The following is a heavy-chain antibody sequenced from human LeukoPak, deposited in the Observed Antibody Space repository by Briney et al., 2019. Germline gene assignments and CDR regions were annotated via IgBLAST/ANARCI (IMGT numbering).Heavy chain of an antibody. Sequence: GESLKISCKGSGYRFTNYWIGWVRQMPGKGLELMGIIYPGDSDTRYSPSFQGHVTLSADKSISTAYLQWSSLEASDTAMYYCARPDCSGDCPWGQGTLVTVSS. V-gene: IGHV5-51*01. CDR2: IYPGDSDT. CDR3: ARPDCSGDCP. CDR1: GYRFTNYW. D-gene: IGHD2-21*02. J-gene: IGHJ5*02.